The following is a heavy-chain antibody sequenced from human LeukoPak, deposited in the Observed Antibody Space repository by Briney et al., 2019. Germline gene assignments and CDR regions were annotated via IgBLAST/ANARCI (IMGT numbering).Heavy chain of an antibody. Sequence: GGSLRLSCAASGFTFSSYWMSWVRQAPGKGLEWVANIKKDGSEKYYVDSVKGRFTISRDNAKNSLYLQMNGLRAEDTAVYYCARWAIAAASTIDYWGQGTLVTVSS. D-gene: IGHD6-13*01. CDR1: GFTFSSYW. V-gene: IGHV3-7*01. CDR3: ARWAIAAASTIDY. J-gene: IGHJ4*02. CDR2: IKKDGSEK.